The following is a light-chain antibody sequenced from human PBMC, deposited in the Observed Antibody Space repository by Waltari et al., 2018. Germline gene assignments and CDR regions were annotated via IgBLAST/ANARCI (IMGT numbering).Light chain of an antibody. Sequence: QAAPTQPPSVSGSPGQSVTISCTGTSSDIGYYNAVSWYQQHPGKAPKLMIYEVSKRPSGVSDRLSGSKSGNTASLTISGLQAEDEADYYCSSYAGSNTLVFGGGTRLTVL. V-gene: IGLV2-11*01. J-gene: IGLJ2*01. CDR1: SSDIGYYNA. CDR2: EVS. CDR3: SSYAGSNTLV.